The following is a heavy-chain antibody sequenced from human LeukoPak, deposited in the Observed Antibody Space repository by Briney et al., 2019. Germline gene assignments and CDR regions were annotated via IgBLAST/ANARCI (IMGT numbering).Heavy chain of an antibody. CDR3: ASIRNYYDSSGYSSYAFDI. CDR2: IYYSGST. D-gene: IGHD3-22*01. Sequence: SETLSLTCTVSGGSISSSSYYWGWIRQPPGKGLEWIGSIYYSGSTYYNPSLKSRVTISVDTSKNQFSLKLSSVTAADTAGYYCASIRNYYDSSGYSSYAFDIWGQGTMVTVSS. J-gene: IGHJ3*02. V-gene: IGHV4-39*01. CDR1: GGSISSSSYY.